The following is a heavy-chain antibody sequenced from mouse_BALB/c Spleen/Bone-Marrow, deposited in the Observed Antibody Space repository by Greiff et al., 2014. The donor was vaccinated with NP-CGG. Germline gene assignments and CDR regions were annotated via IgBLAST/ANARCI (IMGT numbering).Heavy chain of an antibody. J-gene: IGHJ2*01. CDR3: TRGENWEDGDY. D-gene: IGHD4-1*01. Sequence: EVQLLQSAAGLVQPGGSGKLSCAASGFTFSSFAMHWVRQAPEQGLEWVAYISSGSGTNYYAETMKGRFTISRDNSKNTFFLQMTGLTEEATAIYYCTRGENWEDGDYWGQGTTLTVSS. CDR1: GFTFSSFA. V-gene: IGHV5-17*02. CDR2: ISSGSGTN.